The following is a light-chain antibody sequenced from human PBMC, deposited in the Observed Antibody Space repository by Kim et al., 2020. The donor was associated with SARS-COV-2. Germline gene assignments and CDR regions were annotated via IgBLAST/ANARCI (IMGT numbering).Light chain of an antibody. CDR1: SNNVGHQG. CDR2: RNN. CDR3: SAWDSSLSAWV. V-gene: IGLV10-54*01. J-gene: IGLJ3*02. Sequence: RTATLTCTVNSNNVGHQGAVWLQQHQGHPPKLLSYRNNNRPSGISDRLSASRSENTASLTITGLQPEDEADYYCSAWDSSLSAWVFGGGTQLTVL.